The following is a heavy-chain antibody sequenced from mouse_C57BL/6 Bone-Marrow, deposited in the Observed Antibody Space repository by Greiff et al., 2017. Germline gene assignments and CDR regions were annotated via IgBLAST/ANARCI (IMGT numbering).Heavy chain of an antibody. CDR1: GYTFTSYG. J-gene: IGHJ2*01. Sequence: VQLVESGAELARPGASVKLSCKASGYTFTSYGISWVKQRTGQGLEWIGEIYPRSGNTYYNEKFKGKATLTADKSSSTAYMELRGLTSEDSAVYFCASSGPYYYGKYFDYWGQGTTLTVSS. CDR3: ASSGPYYYGKYFDY. CDR2: IYPRSGNT. D-gene: IGHD1-1*01. V-gene: IGHV1-81*01.